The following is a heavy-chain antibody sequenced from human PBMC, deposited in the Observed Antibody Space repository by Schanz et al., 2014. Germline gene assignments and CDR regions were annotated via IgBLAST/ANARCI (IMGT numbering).Heavy chain of an antibody. D-gene: IGHD3-10*01. CDR3: ARGGFGEVSYFDY. Sequence: EVQLMESGGGLVKPGGSLRLSCAASGFSFSSYAMGWVRQARGKGLEWVSGITGASDHIDYADSVKGRFTISRDNSKNTLYLQMNSLRPEDTAVYYCARGGFGEVSYFDYWGQGTLVTVSS. V-gene: IGHV3-23*01. CDR2: ITGASDHI. CDR1: GFSFSSYA. J-gene: IGHJ4*02.